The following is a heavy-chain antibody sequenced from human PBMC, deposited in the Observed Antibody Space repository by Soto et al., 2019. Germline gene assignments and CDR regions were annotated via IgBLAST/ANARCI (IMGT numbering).Heavy chain of an antibody. J-gene: IGHJ6*02. CDR1: GGTFSSYA. V-gene: IGHV1-69*13. D-gene: IGHD2-2*01. CDR3: ARDYSIVVVPAAADSNYYYYYGMDV. Sequence: ASVKVSCKASGGTFSSYAISWVRQAPGQGLEWMGGIIPIFGTANYAQKFQGRVTITADESTSTAYMELSSLRSEDTAVYYCARDYSIVVVPAAADSNYYYYYGMDVWGQGTTVTVSS. CDR2: IIPIFGTA.